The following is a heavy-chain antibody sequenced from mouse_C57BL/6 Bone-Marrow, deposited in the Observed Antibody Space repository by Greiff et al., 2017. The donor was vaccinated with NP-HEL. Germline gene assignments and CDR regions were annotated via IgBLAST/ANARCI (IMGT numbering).Heavy chain of an antibody. CDR1: GYTFTSYG. D-gene: IGHD2-4*01. CDR2: IYPRSGNT. CDR3: ARGGIYYDYESLDY. Sequence: QVQLKQSGAELARPGASVKLSCKASGYTFTSYGISWVKQRTGQGLEWIGEIYPRSGNTYYNEKFKGKATLTADKSSSTAYMELRSLTSEDSAVYFCARGGIYYDYESLDYWGQGTTLTVSS. J-gene: IGHJ2*01. V-gene: IGHV1-81*01.